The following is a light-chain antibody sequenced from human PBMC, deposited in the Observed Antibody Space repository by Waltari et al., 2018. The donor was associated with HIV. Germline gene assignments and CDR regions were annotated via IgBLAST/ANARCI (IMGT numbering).Light chain of an antibody. J-gene: IGLJ2*01. CDR1: ALPKQY. Sequence: SYELTQPPSMSVSPGQPARITCSGDALPKQYAYWYQQKPGQAPVLIIYKDTERPSGIPERFSGSNSGTIATLTISGVQAEDEAAYYCQSADSSGIYEIFGGGTKVIVL. CDR3: QSADSSGIYEI. CDR2: KDT. V-gene: IGLV3-25*03.